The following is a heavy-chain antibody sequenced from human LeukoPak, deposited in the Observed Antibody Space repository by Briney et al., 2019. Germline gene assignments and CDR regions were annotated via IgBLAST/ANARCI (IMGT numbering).Heavy chain of an antibody. CDR2: ISSSGSTI. J-gene: IGHJ4*02. D-gene: IGHD3-10*01. Sequence: LSLTCTVSGGSISSSSYYWGWIRQPPGKGLEWVSYISSSGSTIYYADSVKGRFTISRDNAKKSLYLQMNSLRAEDTAVYYCARVHYGSGSYLHYWGQGTLVTVSS. CDR3: ARVHYGSGSYLHY. V-gene: IGHV3-11*01. CDR1: GGSISSSSYY.